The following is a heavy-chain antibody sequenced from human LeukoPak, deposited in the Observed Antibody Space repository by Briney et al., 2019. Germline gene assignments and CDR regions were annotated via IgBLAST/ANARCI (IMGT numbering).Heavy chain of an antibody. D-gene: IGHD1-26*01. J-gene: IGHJ4*02. CDR2: INPNSGGT. V-gene: IGHV1-2*06. Sequence: ASVKVSCKASGYTFTGYYMHWVRQAPGQGLEWMGRINPNSGGTNYAQKFQGRVTMTRDTSISTAYMELSRLRSDDTAVYYCARYITVAATYQHFDYWGQGTLVTVSS. CDR1: GYTFTGYY. CDR3: ARYITVAATYQHFDY.